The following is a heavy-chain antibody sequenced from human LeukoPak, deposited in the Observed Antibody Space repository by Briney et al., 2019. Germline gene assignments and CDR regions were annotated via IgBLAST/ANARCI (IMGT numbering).Heavy chain of an antibody. CDR3: NTGSSGDFAHDVFNI. V-gene: IGHV3-15*01. Sequence: GGALRLSCAASGFIFSNAWWTWIRQAPGKGLEWVGRIKRNSDAGTTDYGAPVRGSFLISRDDSKNTVYLQMNSLKTEDTAVYYCNTGSSGDFAHDVFNIWGQGTMVTVYS. D-gene: IGHD4-17*01. CDR1: GFIFSNAW. J-gene: IGHJ3*02. CDR2: IKRNSDAGTT.